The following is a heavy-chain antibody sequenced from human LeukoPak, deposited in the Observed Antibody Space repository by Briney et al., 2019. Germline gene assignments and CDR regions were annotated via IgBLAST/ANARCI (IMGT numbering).Heavy chain of an antibody. CDR1: GFTFSGHN. CDR2: VSISSGTI. CDR3: ATDHYGSGSYYSHYYYGMDV. V-gene: IGHV3-48*04. Sequence: GGSLRLSCAASGFTFSGHNMNWVRQAPGKGLEWISFVSISSGTIYYADSVKGRFRISRDNAKSSLDLEMNSLRAEDTAVYYCATDHYGSGSYYSHYYYGMDVWGQGTTVTVSS. J-gene: IGHJ6*02. D-gene: IGHD3-10*01.